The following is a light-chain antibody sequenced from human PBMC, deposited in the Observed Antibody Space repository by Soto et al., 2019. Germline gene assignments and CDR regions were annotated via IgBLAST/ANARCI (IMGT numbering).Light chain of an antibody. CDR1: STDVGAYDF. J-gene: IGLJ1*01. CDR3: CSYGGLYTIQYV. CDR2: DVN. V-gene: IGLV2-11*01. Sequence: QSALTQPRSVSGSPGQSVTISCTGTSTDVGAYDFVSWYQQYPGKAPKLMIYDVNKRPSGVPDRFSGSKSGNTASLTISGLQAEDEADYYCCSYGGLYTIQYVFGTGTKVTVL.